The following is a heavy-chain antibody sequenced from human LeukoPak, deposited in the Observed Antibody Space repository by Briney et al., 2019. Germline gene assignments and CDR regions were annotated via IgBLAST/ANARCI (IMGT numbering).Heavy chain of an antibody. Sequence: SETLSLTCTVSGGSVSGSSYYWGWSRQPPGKGREWIGSIFYGGSTYYNPSLKSHLTISDDTSKNQFSLRLNSVTAADTAVYYCATGIQLWLLFFWGQGTLVTVSS. CDR3: ATGIQLWLLFF. CDR1: GGSVSGSSYY. J-gene: IGHJ4*02. V-gene: IGHV4-39*01. D-gene: IGHD5-18*01. CDR2: IFYGGST.